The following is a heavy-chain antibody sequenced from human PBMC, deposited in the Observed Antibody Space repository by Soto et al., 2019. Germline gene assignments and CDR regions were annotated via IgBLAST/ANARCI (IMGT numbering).Heavy chain of an antibody. Sequence: AFVKASSKACGETFTGYYMHWVRQAHEQGPEWMGWINPNSGGTNYAQKFQGWVTMTRDTSISTAYMELSRLRSDDTAVYYCARGYCSSTSCYSYFDYWGQGTLVTVSS. CDR2: INPNSGGT. CDR1: GETFTGYY. D-gene: IGHD2-2*01. V-gene: IGHV1-2*04. CDR3: ARGYCSSTSCYSYFDY. J-gene: IGHJ4*02.